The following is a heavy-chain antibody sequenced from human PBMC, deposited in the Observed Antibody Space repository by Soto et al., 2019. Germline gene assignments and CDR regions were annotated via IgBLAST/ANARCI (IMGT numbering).Heavy chain of an antibody. D-gene: IGHD2-21*02. Sequence: PSETLSLTCTVSGGSVSSGSYHWSWMRQPPGKGLDWIGYIYYSGSTYYNPSLKSRVTVSVDTSKNQFSLKLSSVTAADTAVYYCARHPSDFWFDPWGQGTLVTVSS. CDR2: IYYSGST. CDR1: GGSVSSGSYH. J-gene: IGHJ5*02. CDR3: ARHPSDFWFDP. V-gene: IGHV4-61*01.